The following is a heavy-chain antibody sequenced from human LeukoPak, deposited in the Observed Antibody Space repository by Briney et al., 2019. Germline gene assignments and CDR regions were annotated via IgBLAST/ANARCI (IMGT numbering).Heavy chain of an antibody. V-gene: IGHV1-2*02. CDR2: INPNSGGT. CDR1: GYTFTGYY. D-gene: IGHD3-22*01. CDR3: ASPYYYDSSGYYYLDY. J-gene: IGHJ4*02. Sequence: GASVKVSCKASGYTFTGYYMHWVRQAPGQGLEWMGWINPNSGGTNYAQKFQGRVTMTRDTSISTAYIELSRLRSDDTAVYYCASPYYYDSSGYYYLDYWGQGTLVTVSS.